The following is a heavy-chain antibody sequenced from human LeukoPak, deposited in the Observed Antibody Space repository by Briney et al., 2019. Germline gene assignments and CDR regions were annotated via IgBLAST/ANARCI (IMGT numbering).Heavy chain of an antibody. D-gene: IGHD3-22*01. J-gene: IGHJ4*02. V-gene: IGHV3-23*01. CDR1: GFTFSSYA. CDR2: ISGSCGST. Sequence: GGSLRLSCAASGFTFSSYAMSWVRQAPGKGLEWVSAISGSCGSTYYADSVKGRFTISRDNSKNTLYLQMNSLRAEDTAVYYCAKDRYYYDSSGYWTFDYWGQGTLVTVSS. CDR3: AKDRYYYDSSGYWTFDY.